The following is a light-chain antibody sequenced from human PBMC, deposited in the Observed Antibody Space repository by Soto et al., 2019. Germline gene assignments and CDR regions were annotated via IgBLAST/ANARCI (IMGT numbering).Light chain of an antibody. CDR1: QSVSSN. Sequence: EIVMTQSPATLSVSPCEIATLSCSSSQSVSSNLAWYQQKPGQAPRLLIYGASTRATGIPARFSGSGSGTEFTLTISSLQSEDFAVYYCQQYNNWPPWTFGQGTKVDI. CDR2: GAS. V-gene: IGKV3-15*01. CDR3: QQYNNWPPWT. J-gene: IGKJ1*01.